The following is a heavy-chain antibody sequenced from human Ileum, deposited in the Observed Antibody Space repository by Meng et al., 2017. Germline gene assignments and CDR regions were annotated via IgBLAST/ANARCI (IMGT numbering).Heavy chain of an antibody. D-gene: IGHD3-10*01. Sequence: QVQLQQWGAGLLKPSETLSFTCAVYGGSFSGYYWTWIRQPPGKGLEWIGEINHSGSTNYNPSLKSRVTMSIDTSKIQFSLKLSSVTAADAAVYYCARYGGSGSYWHFDPWGRGTPVTVSS. CDR2: INHSGST. V-gene: IGHV4-34*01. CDR3: ARYGGSGSYWHFDP. CDR1: GGSFSGYY. J-gene: IGHJ2*01.